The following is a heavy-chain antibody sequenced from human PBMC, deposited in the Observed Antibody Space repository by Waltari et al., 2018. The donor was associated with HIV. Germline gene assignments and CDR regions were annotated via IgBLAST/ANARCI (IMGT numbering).Heavy chain of an antibody. Sequence: QVQLVESGGGVVQPGRSLRLSCAASGFTFSSYAMHWVRQAPGKWLGWVAVIWYDGSNTYYADSVKGRFTISRDNSKNTLYLQMSSLRAEDTAMYYCAKNPLSGEGYFDYWGQGTLVTVSS. D-gene: IGHD2-15*01. CDR2: IWYDGSNT. CDR3: AKNPLSGEGYFDY. V-gene: IGHV3-30*18. CDR1: GFTFSSYA. J-gene: IGHJ4*02.